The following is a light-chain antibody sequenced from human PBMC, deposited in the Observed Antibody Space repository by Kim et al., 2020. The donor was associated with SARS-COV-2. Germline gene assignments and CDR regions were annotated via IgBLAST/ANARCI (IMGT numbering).Light chain of an antibody. CDR3: AAWDDSLSGYV. CDR1: SSNIVSNY. J-gene: IGLJ1*01. CDR2: RNN. V-gene: IGLV1-47*01. Sequence: GQRVPISCSGSSSNIVSNYVYWYQQLPGTAPKLLIYRNNQRPSGVPDRFSGSKSGTSASLAISGLRSEDEADYYCAAWDDSLSGYVFGTGTKVTVL.